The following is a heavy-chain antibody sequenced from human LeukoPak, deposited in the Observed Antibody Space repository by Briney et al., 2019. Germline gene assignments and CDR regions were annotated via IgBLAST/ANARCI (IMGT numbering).Heavy chain of an antibody. J-gene: IGHJ4*02. CDR1: GFTFSSYA. D-gene: IGHD5-12*01. CDR2: ISGSGGST. V-gene: IGHV3-23*01. Sequence: PGRSLRLSCAASGFTFSSYAMSWVRQAPGKGLEWVSAISGSGGSTYYADSVKGRFTISRDNSKNTLYLQMNSLRAEDTAVYYCAKGSSGYSGYAALAGYWGQGTLVTVSS. CDR3: AKGSSGYSGYAALAGY.